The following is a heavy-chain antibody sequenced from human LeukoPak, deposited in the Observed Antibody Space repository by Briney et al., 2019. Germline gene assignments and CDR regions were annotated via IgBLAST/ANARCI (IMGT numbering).Heavy chain of an antibody. CDR1: GGSISSSDHY. CDR3: ARRDSPSMFDY. CDR2: IHYSGRT. J-gene: IGHJ4*02. D-gene: IGHD2-21*01. V-gene: IGHV4-39*01. Sequence: PSETLSLTCPVSGGSISSSDHYWGWIRQPPGKGLEWIGSIHYSGRTSYNPSLKSRVTISIDASKNQFSLRLSSVTAADAAVYYCARRDSPSMFDYWGQGTLVTVSS.